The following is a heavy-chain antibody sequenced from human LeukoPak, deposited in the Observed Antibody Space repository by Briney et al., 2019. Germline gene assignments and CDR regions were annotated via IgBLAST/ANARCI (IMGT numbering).Heavy chain of an antibody. V-gene: IGHV1-2*02. J-gene: IGHJ4*02. D-gene: IGHD1-26*01. CDR2: INPNSGGT. CDR3: SAESGGTYLGDFDY. CDR1: GYTFTGYY. Sequence: ASVKVSCKASGYTFTGYYMHWVRQAPGQGLEWMGWINPNSGGTNYAQKFQGRVTMTEDTPTDTAYMELSSLSSEDTAVYYCSAESGGTYLGDFDYWGQGTLVTVSS.